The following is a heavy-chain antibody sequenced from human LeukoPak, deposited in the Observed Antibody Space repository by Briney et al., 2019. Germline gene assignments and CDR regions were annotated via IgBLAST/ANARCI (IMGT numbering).Heavy chain of an antibody. V-gene: IGHV3-33*01. D-gene: IGHD4-17*01. CDR3: ATEHGERCIWFPRFDY. J-gene: IGHJ4*02. CDR1: GFAFSSYG. CDR2: IWYDGSNK. Sequence: GGSLRLSCAASGFAFSSYGMHWVRQAPGKELEWVAIIWYDGSNKYYADSVKGRFTVSKDNSKNMLHLQMSSLRAEDTAVYYCATEHGERCIWFPRFDYWGRGTLVTVSS.